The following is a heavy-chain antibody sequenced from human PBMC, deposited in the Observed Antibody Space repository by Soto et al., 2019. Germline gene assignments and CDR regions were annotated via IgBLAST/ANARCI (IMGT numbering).Heavy chain of an antibody. CDR2: IWYDGINK. CDR1: GFTFSSHG. Sequence: GGSLRLSCAASGFTFSSHGMHWARQAPGKGLEWVAVIWYDGINKYYADSVKGRFTISRDNSKNTLYLQMSSLRSEDTAVYYCASIVATIVRGYYGHYWGQGTLVTVSS. D-gene: IGHD5-12*01. CDR3: ASIVATIVRGYYGHY. V-gene: IGHV3-33*01. J-gene: IGHJ4*02.